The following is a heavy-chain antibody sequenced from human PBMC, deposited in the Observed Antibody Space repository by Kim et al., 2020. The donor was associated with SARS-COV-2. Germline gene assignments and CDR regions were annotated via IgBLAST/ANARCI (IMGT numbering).Heavy chain of an antibody. J-gene: IGHJ4*02. CDR1: GGSFSGYY. CDR2: INHSGST. CDR3: ARRPYGSGSAYFDY. D-gene: IGHD3-10*01. Sequence: SETLSLTCAVYGGSFSGYYWSWIRQPPGKGLEWIGEINHSGSTNYNPSLKSRVTISVDTSKNQFSLKLSSVTAADTAVYYCARRPYGSGSAYFDYWGQGTLVTVSS. V-gene: IGHV4-34*01.